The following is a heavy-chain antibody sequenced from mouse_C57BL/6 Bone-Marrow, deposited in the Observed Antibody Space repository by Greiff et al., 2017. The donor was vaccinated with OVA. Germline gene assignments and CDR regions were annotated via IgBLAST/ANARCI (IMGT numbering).Heavy chain of an antibody. CDR3: VKEIYYDRYYAMDY. V-gene: IGHV10-3*01. Sequence: EVQGVESGGGLVQPKGSLKLSCAASGFTFNTYAMHWVRQAPGKGLEWVARIRSKSSNYATYYADSVKDRFTISRDDSQSMLYLQMNNRKTEDTAMYYCVKEIYYDRYYAMDYWGQGTSVTVSS. J-gene: IGHJ4*01. CDR1: GFTFNTYA. D-gene: IGHD2-4*01. CDR2: IRSKSSNYAT.